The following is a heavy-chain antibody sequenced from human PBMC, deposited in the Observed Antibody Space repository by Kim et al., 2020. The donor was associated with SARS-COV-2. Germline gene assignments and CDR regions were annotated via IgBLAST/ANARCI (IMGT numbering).Heavy chain of an antibody. J-gene: IGHJ6*01. CDR3: ARGKGYDILTGWGYYGMDV. CDR2: INHSGST. Sequence: SETLSLTCAVYGGSFSGYYWSWIRQPPGKGLEWIGEINHSGSTNYNPSLKSRVTISVDTSKNQFSLKLSSVTAADTAVYYCARGKGYDILTGWGYYGMDV. CDR1: GGSFSGYY. D-gene: IGHD3-9*01. V-gene: IGHV4-34*01.